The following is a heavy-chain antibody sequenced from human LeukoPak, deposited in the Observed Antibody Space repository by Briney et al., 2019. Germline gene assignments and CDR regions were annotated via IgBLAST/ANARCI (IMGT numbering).Heavy chain of an antibody. D-gene: IGHD3-22*01. CDR2: INSDGSST. Sequence: GGSLRLSCAASGFTFSSYWMHWVRQAPGKGLVWVSRINSDGSSTSYADSVKGRFTISRDNAKNTLYLQMNSLRADDTAVYYCARTVNYDSSGYYYGYWGQGTLVTVSS. V-gene: IGHV3-74*01. J-gene: IGHJ4*02. CDR1: GFTFSSYW. CDR3: ARTVNYDSSGYYYGY.